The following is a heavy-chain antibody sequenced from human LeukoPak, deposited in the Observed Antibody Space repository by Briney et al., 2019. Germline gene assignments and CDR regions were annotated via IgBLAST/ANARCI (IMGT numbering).Heavy chain of an antibody. CDR1: GCSLNNNY. CDR3: ARHLSDRTTVAGEFDY. V-gene: IGHV4-59*08. Sequence: PSEALSLTCTVSGCSLNNNYWSWVRQPPGKGLEWIGYISYSGSTNYNPSLESRATLSVASSRAQFSLKINSVTAANTAVYLCARHLSDRTTVAGEFDYWGQGILVTVSS. J-gene: IGHJ4*02. CDR2: ISYSGST. D-gene: IGHD6-19*01.